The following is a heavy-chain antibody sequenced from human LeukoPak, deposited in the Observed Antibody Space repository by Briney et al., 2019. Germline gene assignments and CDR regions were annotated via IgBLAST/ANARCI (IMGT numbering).Heavy chain of an antibody. Sequence: GGSLRLSCAASGFTFSSYAMHWVRQAPGKGLEWVALISCDGSYKCYADSVKGRFTVSRDNSKNTLYLQMNSLRAEDTAVYYCARDGAGYCSRTSCYGSWFDPWGQGTLVTFSS. V-gene: IGHV3-30*04. D-gene: IGHD2-2*01. J-gene: IGHJ5*02. CDR2: ISCDGSYK. CDR1: GFTFSSYA. CDR3: ARDGAGYCSRTSCYGSWFDP.